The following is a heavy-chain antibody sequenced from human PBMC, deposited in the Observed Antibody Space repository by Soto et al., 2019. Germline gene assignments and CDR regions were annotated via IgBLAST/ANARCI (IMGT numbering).Heavy chain of an antibody. D-gene: IGHD6-19*01. V-gene: IGHV5-51*01. CDR3: ARSRRGAYSSGWYSPSGYYNYGIDV. Sequence: GESLKISCKGLGYRFTSYWIGWVRQMPGKGLEWMGMIYPGDSDIRYSPSFQGQVTISADTSISTAYLQWTSLKASDTAMYYCARSRRGAYSSGWYSPSGYYNYGIDVWGQGTKVTVSS. CDR2: IYPGDSDI. J-gene: IGHJ6*02. CDR1: GYRFTSYW.